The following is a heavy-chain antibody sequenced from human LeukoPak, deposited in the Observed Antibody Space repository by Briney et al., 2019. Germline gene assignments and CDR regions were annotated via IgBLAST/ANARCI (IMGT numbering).Heavy chain of an antibody. CDR1: GFTFSSFA. CDR2: IKQDGSEK. J-gene: IGHJ4*02. CDR3: ARADRDGYKSRRYFDY. V-gene: IGHV3-7*01. Sequence: GGSLRLSCAASGFTFSSFAMSWVRQAPGKGLEWVANIKQDGSEKYYVDSVKGRFTISRDNAKNSLYLQMNSLRAEDTAVYYCARADRDGYKSRRYFDYWGQGTLVTVSS. D-gene: IGHD5-24*01.